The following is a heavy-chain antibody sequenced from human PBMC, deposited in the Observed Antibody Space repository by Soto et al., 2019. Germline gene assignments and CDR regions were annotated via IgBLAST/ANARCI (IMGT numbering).Heavy chain of an antibody. CDR3: VTDLYGVFDS. CDR1: GFTVSSNH. Sequence: GGSLRLSCAASGFTVSSNHMSWVRQAPGKGLEWVSVVYSGGTTYYSDSVKGRFTISRDNSKNTVYLQMNSLRAEDTAVYYCVTDLYGVFDSWGQGTLVTV. J-gene: IGHJ5*01. V-gene: IGHV3-53*01. D-gene: IGHD3-10*02. CDR2: VYSGGTT.